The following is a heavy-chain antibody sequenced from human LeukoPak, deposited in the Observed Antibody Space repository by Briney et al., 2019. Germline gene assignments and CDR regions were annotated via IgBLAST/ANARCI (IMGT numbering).Heavy chain of an antibody. D-gene: IGHD2-8*01. CDR1: GGSISSGDYY. J-gene: IGHJ3*02. V-gene: IGHV4-30-4*08. CDR3: ARVSRTCTNGVCSI. Sequence: SQTLSLTRTVSGGSISSGDYYWSWIRQPPGKGLEWIGYIYYSGSTYYNPSLKSRVTISVDTSKNQFSLKLSSVTAADTAVYYCARVSRTCTNGVCSIWGQGTMATVSS. CDR2: IYYSGST.